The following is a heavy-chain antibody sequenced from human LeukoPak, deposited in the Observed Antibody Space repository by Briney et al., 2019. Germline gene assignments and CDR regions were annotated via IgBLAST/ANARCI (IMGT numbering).Heavy chain of an antibody. V-gene: IGHV3-7*01. CDR2: IKQDGSEK. D-gene: IGHD3-10*01. CDR1: GFTFSSYW. CDR3: ARGQLLWFGELEDDY. Sequence: GGSLRLSCAASGFTFSSYWMSWVRQAPGKGLEWVANIKQDGSEKYYVDSVKGRFTISRDNAKNSLYLQMNSLRAEDTAVYYCARGQLLWFGELEDDYWGQGTLVTVSS. J-gene: IGHJ4*02.